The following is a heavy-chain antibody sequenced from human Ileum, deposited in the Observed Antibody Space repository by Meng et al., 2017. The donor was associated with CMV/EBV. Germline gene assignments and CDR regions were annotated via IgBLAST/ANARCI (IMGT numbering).Heavy chain of an antibody. D-gene: IGHD1-26*01. CDR3: GREPWVGPGRQNRQYFDS. V-gene: IGHV3-33*05. CDR1: FGGFG. J-gene: IGHJ4*02. CDR2: IQYDGSIE. Sequence: FGGFGMHWARQAPGKGLEWVGAIQYDGSIEYYAESVKGRFTISRDNSKNILFLQMDSLRAEDTAVYYCGREPWVGPGRQNRQYFDSWGQGTLVTVSS.